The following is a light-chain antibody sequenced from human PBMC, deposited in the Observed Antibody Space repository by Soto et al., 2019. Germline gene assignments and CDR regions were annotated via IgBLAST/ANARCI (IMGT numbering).Light chain of an antibody. CDR1: QSISSW. V-gene: IGKV1-5*01. CDR2: AAS. J-gene: IGKJ1*01. Sequence: DIQMTQAPSTLSESVGERVIITCRASQSISSWLAWYQQKPGKAPKLLIHAASNLESGVPSRFSGRGSGTDFTLTITSLRPEDFATYYCQQSYSVPQTFGQGTKVDI. CDR3: QQSYSVPQT.